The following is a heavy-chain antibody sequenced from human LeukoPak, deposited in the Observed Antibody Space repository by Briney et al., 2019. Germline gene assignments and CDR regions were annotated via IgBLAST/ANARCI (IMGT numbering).Heavy chain of an antibody. D-gene: IGHD6-13*01. J-gene: IGHJ5*02. Sequence: GGSLRLSCVASGFTFDDYGTSWVRQAPGKGLEWVSGINWNGGSTGYADSVKGRFTISRDNANNSLYLQMNSLRAEDTALYYCARDKLGSSNAWGQGTLVTVSS. CDR1: GFTFDDYG. CDR3: ARDKLGSSNA. CDR2: INWNGGST. V-gene: IGHV3-20*04.